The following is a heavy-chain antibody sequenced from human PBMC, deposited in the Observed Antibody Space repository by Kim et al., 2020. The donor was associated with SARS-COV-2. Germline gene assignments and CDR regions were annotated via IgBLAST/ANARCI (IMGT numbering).Heavy chain of an antibody. CDR3: AREYDILTGTNRFYYYYYGMDV. Sequence: GGSLRLSCAASGFTFSSYSMNWVRQAPGKGLEWVSYISSSSSTIYYADSVKGRFTISRDNAKNSLYLQMNSLRDEDTAVYYWAREYDILTGTNRFYYYYYGMDVWGQGTTVTVSS. D-gene: IGHD3-9*01. CDR2: ISSSSSTI. CDR1: GFTFSSYS. J-gene: IGHJ6*02. V-gene: IGHV3-48*02.